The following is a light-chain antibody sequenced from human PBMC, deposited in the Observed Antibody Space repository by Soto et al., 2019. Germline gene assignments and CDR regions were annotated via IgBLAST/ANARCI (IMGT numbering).Light chain of an antibody. CDR1: QSVSSN. CDR3: QQYDNWLPT. V-gene: IGKV3-15*01. CDR2: GAS. J-gene: IGKJ5*01. Sequence: EIVLTQSPGTLSLSPGERATLSCRASQSVSSNYLAWYQQKPGQAPRLLIYGASTRATGVPGRVSGSGSGTEFTLTISSLQSEDFAVYYCQQYDNWLPTFGQGTRLESK.